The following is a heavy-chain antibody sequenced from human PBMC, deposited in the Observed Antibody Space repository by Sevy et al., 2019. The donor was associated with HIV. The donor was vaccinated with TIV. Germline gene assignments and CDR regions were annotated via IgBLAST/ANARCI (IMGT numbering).Heavy chain of an antibody. CDR1: GFTFGDYA. Sequence: GSLRLSCTASGFTFGDYAMSWFRQAPGKGLEWVGFIRSKAYGGTTEYAASVKGRFTISRDDSKSIAYLQMNSLKTEDTAVYYCTRDLRERDIVVVPASLYGMDVWGQGTTVTVSS. D-gene: IGHD2-2*01. CDR3: TRDLRERDIVVVPASLYGMDV. CDR2: IRSKAYGGTT. J-gene: IGHJ6*02. V-gene: IGHV3-49*03.